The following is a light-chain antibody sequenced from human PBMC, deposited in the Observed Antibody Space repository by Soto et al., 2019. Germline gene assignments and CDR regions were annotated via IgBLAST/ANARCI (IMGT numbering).Light chain of an antibody. Sequence: QPVLTQSPSASASLGASVKLTCTLSSGHTTYAIAWHQQQPEKGPRYLMKVNRDGSHSKGDGIPDRFSGSSSGAERYLTISSLPSEDEADYYCQTWGNGGVFGGGTQLTVL. CDR3: QTWGNGGV. CDR2: VNRDGSH. J-gene: IGLJ2*01. V-gene: IGLV4-69*01. CDR1: SGHTTYA.